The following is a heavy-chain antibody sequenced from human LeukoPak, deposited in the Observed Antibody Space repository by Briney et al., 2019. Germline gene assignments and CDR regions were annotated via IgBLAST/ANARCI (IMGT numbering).Heavy chain of an antibody. V-gene: IGHV3-66*01. CDR1: GYTVSSNF. D-gene: IGHD4-23*01. CDR2: IYSGGST. J-gene: IGHJ4*02. Sequence: PGESLRLSCAASGYTVSSNFMTWVRQAPGKGLECVSVIYSGGSTYYADSVKGRFTISRDSSQNTLYLQMNSLRAEDTAVYYCSRDNWDRFGGNGLDYWGQGTLVTVSS. CDR3: SRDNWDRFGGNGLDY.